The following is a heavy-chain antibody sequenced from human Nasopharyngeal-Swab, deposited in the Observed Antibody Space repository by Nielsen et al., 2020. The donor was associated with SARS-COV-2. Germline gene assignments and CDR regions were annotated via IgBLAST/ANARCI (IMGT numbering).Heavy chain of an antibody. CDR2: IYYSGST. CDR1: GASISSYY. D-gene: IGHD5-12*01. CDR3: AKQHSGYDYGDNYYYYYMDV. J-gene: IGHJ6*03. V-gene: IGHV4-59*01. Sequence: SEPLSLTSTAPGASISSYYWSWTRQPPGKGLEWIGYIYYSGSTTYNPSLKSRVTISVDTSKNQFSLNLNSVTAADTAVYYCAKQHSGYDYGDNYYYYYMDVWGQGTTVTVSS.